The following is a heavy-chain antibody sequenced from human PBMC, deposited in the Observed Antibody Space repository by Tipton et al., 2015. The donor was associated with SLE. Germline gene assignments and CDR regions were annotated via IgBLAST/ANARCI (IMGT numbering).Heavy chain of an antibody. CDR2: IYYSGST. D-gene: IGHD3-10*01. CDR1: GGSISSSSYY. V-gene: IGHV4-39*01. CDR3: ARTVRGGYGMDV. J-gene: IGHJ6*02. Sequence: PSLTCTVSGGSISSSSYYWGWIRQPPGKGLEWIGSIYYSGSTYYNPSLKSRVTISVDTSKNQFSLKLSSVTAADTAVYYCARTVRGGYGMDVWGQGTTVTVSS.